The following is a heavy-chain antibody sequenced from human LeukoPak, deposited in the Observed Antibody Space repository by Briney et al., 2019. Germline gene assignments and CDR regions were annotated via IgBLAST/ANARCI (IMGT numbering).Heavy chain of an antibody. J-gene: IGHJ4*02. D-gene: IGHD2/OR15-2a*01. CDR2: ISWNSGSI. V-gene: IGHV3-9*01. CDR1: GFTFDDYA. CDR3: AREDTLSWDY. Sequence: GGSLRLSCAASGFTFDDYAMHWVRQAPGKGLEWVSGISWNSGSIGYADSVKGRFTISGDNAKNSLYLQMNSLRAEDTAVYYCAREDTLSWDYWGQGTLVTVSS.